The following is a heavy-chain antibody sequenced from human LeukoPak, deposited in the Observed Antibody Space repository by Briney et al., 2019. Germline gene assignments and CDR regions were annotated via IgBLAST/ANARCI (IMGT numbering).Heavy chain of an antibody. CDR1: GYTFTGYY. V-gene: IGHV1-2*02. CDR2: ISPNSGGT. D-gene: IGHD3-10*01. J-gene: IGHJ5*02. CDR3: VRDYYGSGSYPPFDP. Sequence: GASVKVSCKASGYTFTGYYMHWVRQAPGQGLEWMGWISPNSGGTHYAQNFQGRVTMTTDTSISTAYMDLSSLRSDDTAIYYCVRDYYGSGSYPPFDPWGHGTLVTVSS.